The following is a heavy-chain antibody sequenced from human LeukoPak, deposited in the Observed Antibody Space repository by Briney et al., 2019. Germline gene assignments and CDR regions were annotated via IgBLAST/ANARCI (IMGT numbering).Heavy chain of an antibody. D-gene: IGHD6-13*01. V-gene: IGHV4-59*08. CDR1: GGSISSYY. CDR3: ARHQGGSSWYYFDY. J-gene: IGHJ4*02. CDR2: IYYSGST. Sequence: PSETLSLTCTVSGGSISSYYWSWIRQPPGKGLEWIGYIYYSGSTNYNPSLKSRVTISVDTSKNQFSLKLSSVTAADTAGYYWARHQGGSSWYYFDYWGQGTLVTVSS.